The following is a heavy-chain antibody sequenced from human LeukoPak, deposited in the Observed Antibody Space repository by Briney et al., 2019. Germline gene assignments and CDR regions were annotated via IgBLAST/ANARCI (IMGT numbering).Heavy chain of an antibody. D-gene: IGHD6-19*01. CDR1: GYTFTSYY. CDR2: INPSGGST. CDR3: ARVAQWLVPEDY. V-gene: IGHV1-46*01. J-gene: IGHJ4*02. Sequence: ASVKVSCKASGYTFTSYYMHWVRQAPGQGLEWMGIINPSGGSTSYAQKFQGRVTMTRDTSISTAYMELSRLRSDDTAVYYCARVAQWLVPEDYWGQGTLVTVSS.